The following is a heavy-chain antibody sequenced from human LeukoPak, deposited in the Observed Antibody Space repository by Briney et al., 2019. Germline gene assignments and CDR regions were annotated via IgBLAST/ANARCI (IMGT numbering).Heavy chain of an antibody. Sequence: SETLSLTCTVSDGSITNYDWSWVRQPPGKGLEFIGHVHYSGTTNYNPSLRSRVTISIDTSKKHFFLKLKSVTAADTAVYYCARGSGWSGTFFDYWGQGTLVTVSS. CDR1: DGSITNYD. V-gene: IGHV4-59*01. CDR3: ARGSGWSGTFFDY. CDR2: VHYSGTT. D-gene: IGHD6-13*01. J-gene: IGHJ4*02.